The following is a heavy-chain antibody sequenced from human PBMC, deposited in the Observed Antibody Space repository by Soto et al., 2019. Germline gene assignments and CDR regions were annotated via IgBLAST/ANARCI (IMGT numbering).Heavy chain of an antibody. CDR3: ARSQGSSTSLEIYYYYYYGMDV. Sequence: QVQLVQSGAEVKKPGSSVKVSCKASGGTFGSYAISWVRQAPGQGLEWMGGIIPIPGTANYAQKFQGRVTIAADESTSTADMELSSLRSADTAVYYCARSQGSSTSLEIYYYYYYGMDVWGQGTKVTVSS. J-gene: IGHJ6*02. CDR2: IIPIPGTA. D-gene: IGHD2-2*01. CDR1: GGTFGSYA. V-gene: IGHV1-69*01.